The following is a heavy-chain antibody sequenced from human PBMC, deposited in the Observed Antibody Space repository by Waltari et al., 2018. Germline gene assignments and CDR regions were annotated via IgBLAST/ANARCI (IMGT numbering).Heavy chain of an antibody. CDR3: ARVRFGAAGRWYFDY. CDR2: SYYSGST. J-gene: IGHJ4*02. D-gene: IGHD6-13*01. CDR1: GGSISSYY. V-gene: IGHV4-59*01. Sequence: QVQLQESGPGLVKPSETLSLTCTVSGGSISSYYWSWLRQPPGKGLEWLGYSYYSGSTNYNPSCKSRVTISVDTSKNQFSLKLSSVTAADTAVYYCARVRFGAAGRWYFDYWGQGTLVTVSS.